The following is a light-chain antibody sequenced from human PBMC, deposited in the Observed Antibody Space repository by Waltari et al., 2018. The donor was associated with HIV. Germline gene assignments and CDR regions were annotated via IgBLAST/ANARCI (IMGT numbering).Light chain of an antibody. Sequence: SSILTQPPSVSVSPGQTANITCSGDALSKQFVYWYQQKSGQAPVLVISKDTERPLGVPERFSGSSSGANVTLTITGAQAEDEADFYCQSADTSGTVVFGGGTKLTVL. CDR2: KDT. CDR3: QSADTSGTVV. V-gene: IGLV3-25*03. J-gene: IGLJ3*02. CDR1: ALSKQF.